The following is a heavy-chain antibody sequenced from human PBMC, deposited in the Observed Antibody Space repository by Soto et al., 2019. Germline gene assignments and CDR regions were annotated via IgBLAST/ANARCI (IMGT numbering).Heavy chain of an antibody. CDR2: IYYSGST. V-gene: IGHV4-31*03. D-gene: IGHD4-4*01. Sequence: SETLSLTCTVSGGSISSGGYYWSWIRQHPGKGLEWIGYIYYSGSTYYNPSLKSRVTISVDTSKNQFSLKLSSVTAADTAVYYCARAIKRLQTSIRGMDVWGQGTTVTVSS. CDR3: ARAIKRLQTSIRGMDV. CDR1: GGSISSGGYY. J-gene: IGHJ6*02.